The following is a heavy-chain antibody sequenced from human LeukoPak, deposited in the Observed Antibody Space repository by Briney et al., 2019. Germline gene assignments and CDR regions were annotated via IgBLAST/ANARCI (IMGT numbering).Heavy chain of an antibody. V-gene: IGHV4-39*07. D-gene: IGHD5-12*01. CDR1: GGSISSSSYY. CDR2: IYYSGST. Sequence: PSETLSLTCTVSGGSISSSSYYWGWIRQPPGKGLEWIGSIYYSGSTYYNPSLKSRVTISVDTSKNQFSLRLSSVTAADTAVYYCARVKRGYSGWGPFDPWGQGTLVTVSS. CDR3: ARVKRGYSGWGPFDP. J-gene: IGHJ5*02.